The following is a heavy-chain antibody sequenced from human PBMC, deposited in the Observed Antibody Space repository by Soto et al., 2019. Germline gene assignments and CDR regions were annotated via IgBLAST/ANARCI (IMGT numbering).Heavy chain of an antibody. V-gene: IGHV1-2*02. CDR2: IFPGSGGT. Sequence: ASVKVSCKASGYTFTTYFLHWVRQAPGQGLEWLGWIFPGSGGTNYAQKFQGRVTMTRDTSKNQSSLKLSSVTAADTAVYYCARTRITGTTGDYWGQGTLVTVSS. J-gene: IGHJ4*02. CDR3: ARTRITGTTGDY. D-gene: IGHD1-20*01. CDR1: GYTFTTYF.